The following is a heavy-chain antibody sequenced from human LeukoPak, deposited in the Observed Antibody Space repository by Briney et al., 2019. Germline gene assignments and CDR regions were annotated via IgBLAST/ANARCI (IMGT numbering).Heavy chain of an antibody. CDR3: ARAKNWNDGEAFDI. CDR2: IIPIFGTA. Sequence: AVKVSCKASGGTFSSYAISWVRQAPGQGLEWMGGIIPIFGTANYAQKFQGRVTITADESTSTAYMELSSLRSEDTAVYYCARAKNWNDGEAFDIWGQGTMVTVSS. D-gene: IGHD1-1*01. J-gene: IGHJ3*02. CDR1: GGTFSSYA. V-gene: IGHV1-69*13.